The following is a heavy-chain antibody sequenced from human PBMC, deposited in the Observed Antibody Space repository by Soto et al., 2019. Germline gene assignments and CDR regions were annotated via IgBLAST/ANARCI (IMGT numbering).Heavy chain of an antibody. V-gene: IGHV1-69*06. Sequence: QMQLVQSGPEVKKPGSSVTVACKASGGALSGYAITWVRQAPRQGLEWMELIIPTFGAPTYAQKFQGRITITADKYTATVYLDLSILRSDDTGVYYCARVPSDGAGWSGHSWGQGTLLTVSS. CDR2: IIPTFGAP. CDR3: ARVPSDGAGWSGHS. CDR1: GGALSGYA. D-gene: IGHD6-19*01. J-gene: IGHJ4*02.